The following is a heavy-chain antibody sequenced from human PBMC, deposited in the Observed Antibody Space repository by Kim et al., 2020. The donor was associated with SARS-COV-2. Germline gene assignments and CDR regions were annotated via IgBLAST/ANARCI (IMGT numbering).Heavy chain of an antibody. Sequence: GGSLRLSCAASGFTFSSYGMHWVRQAPGKGLEWVAVIWYDGSNKYYADSVKGRFTISRDNSKNTLYLQMNSLRAEDTAVYYCARWQYYDSSGPGIDYWGQGTLVTVSS. D-gene: IGHD3-22*01. CDR3: ARWQYYDSSGPGIDY. J-gene: IGHJ4*02. CDR2: IWYDGSNK. V-gene: IGHV3-33*08. CDR1: GFTFSSYG.